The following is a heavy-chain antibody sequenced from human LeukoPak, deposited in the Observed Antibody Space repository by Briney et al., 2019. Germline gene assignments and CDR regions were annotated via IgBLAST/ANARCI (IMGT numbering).Heavy chain of an antibody. J-gene: IGHJ4*02. CDR3: ATPEGGYDFWSGYSTPYYFDY. CDR2: INHSGST. Sequence: PSETLSLTCAVYGGSFSGYYWGWIRQPPGKGLEWIGEINHSGSTNYNPSLKSRVTISVDTSKNQFSLKLSSVTAADTAVYYCATPEGGYDFWSGYSTPYYFDYWGQGTLVTVSS. V-gene: IGHV4-34*01. D-gene: IGHD3-3*01. CDR1: GGSFSGYY.